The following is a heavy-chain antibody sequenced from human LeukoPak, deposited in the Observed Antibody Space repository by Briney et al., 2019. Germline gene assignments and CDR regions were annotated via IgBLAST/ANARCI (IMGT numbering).Heavy chain of an antibody. CDR1: GGSISIYY. Sequence: PSETLSLTCTVSGGSISIYYWSWIRQPPGKGLEWIGYVYNSGSTDYNPSLKRRVTISADTSKNQFSLKLSSVIAADTAVYYCVRDRELNYWGQGILVTVSS. CDR2: VYNSGST. D-gene: IGHD5-24*01. CDR3: VRDRELNY. V-gene: IGHV4-59*01. J-gene: IGHJ4*02.